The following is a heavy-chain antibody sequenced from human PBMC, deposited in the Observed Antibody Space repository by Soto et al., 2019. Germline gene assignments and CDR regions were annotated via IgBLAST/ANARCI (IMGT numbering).Heavy chain of an antibody. J-gene: IGHJ6*02. V-gene: IGHV1-46*01. D-gene: IGHD3-22*01. CDR1: GYTFTSYY. Sequence: GASVKVSCKASGYTFTSYYMHWVRQAPGQGLEWMGIINPSGGSTSYAQKFQGRVTMTRDTSTSTVYMELSSLRSEDTAVYYCARELGITMIVVVRRRGSGMHVPGQGTTVTLS. CDR2: INPSGGST. CDR3: ARELGITMIVVVRRRGSGMHV.